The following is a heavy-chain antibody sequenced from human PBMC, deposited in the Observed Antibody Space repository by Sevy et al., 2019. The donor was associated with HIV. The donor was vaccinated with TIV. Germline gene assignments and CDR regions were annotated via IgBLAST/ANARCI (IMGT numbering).Heavy chain of an antibody. V-gene: IGHV4-59*01. CDR3: ARFMPGRLFGELSNADV. Sequence: SETLSLTCTVSGGSISSYYWSWIRQPPGKGLEWIGYIHYSGSPNYNPSLKSRVTISVDTSKNQYSLKLSSLTAADTAVYYCARFMPGRLFGELSNADVWGKGTTVTVSS. CDR2: IHYSGSP. J-gene: IGHJ6*04. CDR1: GGSISSYY. D-gene: IGHD3-10*02.